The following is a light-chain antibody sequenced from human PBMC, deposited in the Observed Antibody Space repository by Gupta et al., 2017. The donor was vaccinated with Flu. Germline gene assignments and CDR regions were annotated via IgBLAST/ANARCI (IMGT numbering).Light chain of an antibody. J-gene: IGKJ4*01. CDR1: QSVGRY. Sequence: PSSLSAPVGDRVTITCRASQSVGRYFHWYQQKPGRPPKLLIYSRSNLQSGVPSRFSGSGSGTDFTLTISRLQPEDFGIYYCQQTVRPPVTFGGGTKVEIK. CDR3: QQTVRPPVT. CDR2: SRS. V-gene: IGKV1-39*01.